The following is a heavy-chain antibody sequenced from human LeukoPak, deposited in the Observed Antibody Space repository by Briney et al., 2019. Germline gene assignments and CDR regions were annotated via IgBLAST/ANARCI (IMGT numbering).Heavy chain of an antibody. Sequence: GGSLRLSCAASGFTFSSYSMNWVRQAPGKGLEWVSSISSSSSYIYYADSVKGRFTISRDNAKNSLYLQMNSLRAEDTAVYYCARVVGIAAAGTPHWGQGTLVTVSP. CDR3: ARVVGIAAAGTPH. CDR1: GFTFSSYS. D-gene: IGHD6-13*01. J-gene: IGHJ4*02. CDR2: ISSSSSYI. V-gene: IGHV3-21*01.